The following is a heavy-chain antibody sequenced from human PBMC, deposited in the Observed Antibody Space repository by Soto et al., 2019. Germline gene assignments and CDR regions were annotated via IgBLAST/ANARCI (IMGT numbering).Heavy chain of an antibody. V-gene: IGHV1-2*02. D-gene: IGHD6-13*01. J-gene: IGHJ5*02. CDR2: INPNSGGT. CDR1: GYTFTGYY. CDR3: ARDSSLQTIAAAGPEDNWFDP. Sequence: GASVKVSCKASGYTFTGYYMHWVRQAPGQGLEWMGWINPNSGGTNYAQKFQGRVTMTRDTSIRTAYMELSRLRSDDTAVYYCARDSSLQTIAAAGPEDNWFDPWGQGTLVTVSS.